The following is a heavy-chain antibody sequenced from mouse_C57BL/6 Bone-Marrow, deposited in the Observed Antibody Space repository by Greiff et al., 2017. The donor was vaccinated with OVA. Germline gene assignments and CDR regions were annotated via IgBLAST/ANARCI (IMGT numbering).Heavy chain of an antibody. V-gene: IGHV1-74*01. CDR1: GYTFTSYW. D-gene: IGHD1-1*01. Sequence: QVQLQQPGAELVKPGASVKVSCKASGYTFTSYWMHWVKQRPGQGLEWIGRIHPSDSDTNYNQKFKGKATLTVDKSSSTAYMQLSSLTSEDSAVYNCAILGPYYGSHHYYYAMDYWGQGTSVTVSS. J-gene: IGHJ4*01. CDR2: IHPSDSDT. CDR3: AILGPYYGSHHYYYAMDY.